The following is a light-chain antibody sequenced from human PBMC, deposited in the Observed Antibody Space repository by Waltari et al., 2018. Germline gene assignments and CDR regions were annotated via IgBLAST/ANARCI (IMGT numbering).Light chain of an antibody. CDR2: GAS. J-gene: IGKJ1*01. CDR1: QSVSSN. V-gene: IGKV3-15*01. Sequence: EIVMTQSPATLSVSQGERATLYCRASQSVSSNLAWYQQKPGQAPRLLIYGASTRATGIPARFSGSGSGTEFTLTISSLQSEDFAVYYCQQYNNWPPWTFGQGTKVEIK. CDR3: QQYNNWPPWT.